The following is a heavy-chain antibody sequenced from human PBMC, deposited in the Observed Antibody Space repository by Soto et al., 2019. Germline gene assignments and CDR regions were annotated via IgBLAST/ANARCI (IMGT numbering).Heavy chain of an antibody. CDR1: GFTFNNYA. V-gene: IGHV3-23*01. CDR3: AKGRGTNYYYHMDV. Sequence: VQLLESGGGLVQRGGSLRLSCAASGFTFNNYAISWVRQAPGKGLEWVSTITGSGDSAYYADSVEGRFIISRDNSKNTLYMQMHSLGAEDSAIYYCAKGRGTNYYYHMDVWGGGTTVTVSS. D-gene: IGHD1-26*01. J-gene: IGHJ6*03. CDR2: ITGSGDSA.